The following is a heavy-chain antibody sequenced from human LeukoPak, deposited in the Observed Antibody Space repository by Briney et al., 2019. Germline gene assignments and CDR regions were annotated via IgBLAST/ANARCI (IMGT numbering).Heavy chain of an antibody. CDR3: ARGYSSGWPIDY. V-gene: IGHV3-21*01. Sequence: TGGSPRLSCAGSGFTFSSYSMNWVRQAPGKGLEWVSSISSSSSYIYYADSVKGRFTISRDNAKNSLYLQMNSLRAEDTAVYYSARGYSSGWPIDYWGQGTLVTVSS. CDR1: GFTFSSYS. J-gene: IGHJ4*02. CDR2: ISSSSSYI. D-gene: IGHD6-19*01.